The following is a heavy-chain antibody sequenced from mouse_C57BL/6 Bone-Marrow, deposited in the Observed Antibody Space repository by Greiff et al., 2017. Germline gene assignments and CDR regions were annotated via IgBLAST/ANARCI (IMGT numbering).Heavy chain of an antibody. V-gene: IGHV6-6*01. Sequence: EVMLVASGGGLVQPGGSMKLSCAASGFTFSDAWMDWVRQSPEKGLEWVAEIRNKANNHATYYAESVKGRFTISRDDSKSSVYLQMNSLRAEDTGIYYCTGMRVAWFAYWGQGTLVTVSA. J-gene: IGHJ3*01. CDR1: GFTFSDAW. CDR2: IRNKANNHAT. CDR3: TGMRVAWFAY.